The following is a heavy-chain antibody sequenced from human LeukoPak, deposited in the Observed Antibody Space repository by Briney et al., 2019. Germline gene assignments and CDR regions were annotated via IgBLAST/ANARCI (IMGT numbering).Heavy chain of an antibody. J-gene: IGHJ6*03. CDR1: GYTFTSYG. D-gene: IGHD6-13*01. Sequence: ASVKVSCKASGYTFTSYGISWVRQAPGQGLEWMGRISAYNGNTNYAQKLQDRVTMTTDTSTSTAYMELRSLRSDDTAVYYCARVVGLTGYSSSWYSGYYYYMDVWGKGTTVTVSS. CDR3: ARVVGLTGYSSSWYSGYYYYMDV. V-gene: IGHV1-18*01. CDR2: ISAYNGNT.